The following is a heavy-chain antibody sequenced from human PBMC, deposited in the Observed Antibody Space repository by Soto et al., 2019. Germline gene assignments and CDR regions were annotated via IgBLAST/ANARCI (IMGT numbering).Heavy chain of an antibody. V-gene: IGHV1-18*01. CDR1: GYTFTSYG. D-gene: IGHD3-10*01. CDR2: ISAYNGNT. Sequence: GASVKVSCKASGYTFTSYGISWVRQAPGQGLEWMGWISAYNGNTNYAQKLQGRVTMTTDTSTSTAYMELRSLRSDDTAVYYCAREGYYYGSETLQRTYYYYGMDVWGQGTTVTVSS. CDR3: AREGYYYGSETLQRTYYYYGMDV. J-gene: IGHJ6*02.